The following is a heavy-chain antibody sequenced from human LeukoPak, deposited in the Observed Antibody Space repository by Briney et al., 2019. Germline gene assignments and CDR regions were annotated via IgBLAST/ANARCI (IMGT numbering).Heavy chain of an antibody. CDR3: ARDREVGAPFDY. Sequence: PGGSLRLSCAASGFTFSSYSMNWVRQAPGKGLEWVSSISSSSSYIYSADSVKGRFTISRDNAKNSLYLQMNSLRVEDTAVYYCARDREVGAPFDYWGQGTLVTVSS. J-gene: IGHJ4*02. CDR1: GFTFSSYS. CDR2: ISSSSSYI. D-gene: IGHD1-26*01. V-gene: IGHV3-21*01.